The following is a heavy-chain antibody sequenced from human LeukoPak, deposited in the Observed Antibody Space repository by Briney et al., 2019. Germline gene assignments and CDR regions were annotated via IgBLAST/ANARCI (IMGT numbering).Heavy chain of an antibody. V-gene: IGHV3-73*01. J-gene: IGHJ3*02. CDR1: GFTFSGSA. CDR3: TRVIGGYDWNDAFDI. CDR2: IRSKGNNYAT. D-gene: IGHD5-12*01. Sequence: GESLKISCAASGFTFSGSAMHWVRQASGKGLEWVGRIRSKGNNYATEYAASVKGRLTISRDDSKNTAYLQMNSLKTEDTAVYYCTRVIGGYDWNDAFDIWGQGTVVAVSS.